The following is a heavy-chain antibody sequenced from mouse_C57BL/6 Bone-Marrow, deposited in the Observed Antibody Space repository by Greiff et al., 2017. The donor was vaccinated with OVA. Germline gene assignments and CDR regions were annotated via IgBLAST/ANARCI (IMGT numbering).Heavy chain of an antibody. CDR1: GYSITSGYD. J-gene: IGHJ1*03. Sequence: DVQLVESGPGMVKPSQSLSLTCTVTGYSITSGYDWHWIRHFPGNKLELMGYISYSGSTNYNPHLKSRISITHDTSKNHFFLKLHSVTTEDTATYYCARDQEYDYDPWYFDVWGTGTTVTVSS. CDR3: ARDQEYDYDPWYFDV. D-gene: IGHD2-4*01. V-gene: IGHV3-1*01. CDR2: ISYSGST.